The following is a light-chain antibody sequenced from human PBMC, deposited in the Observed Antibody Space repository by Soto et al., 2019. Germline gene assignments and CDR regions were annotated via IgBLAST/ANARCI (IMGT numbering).Light chain of an antibody. V-gene: IGKV1-39*01. Sequence: DVQMTQSPSSLSAAVGDTVTITCRAGQTFKNYLNWYQHKPGKAPKLLIYAASSVQSGVPPRFSASASGTDFTLTITNLQPEDFATYYCQQSYLSLQSFGQGTKLQI. CDR1: QTFKNY. J-gene: IGKJ2*03. CDR2: AAS. CDR3: QQSYLSLQS.